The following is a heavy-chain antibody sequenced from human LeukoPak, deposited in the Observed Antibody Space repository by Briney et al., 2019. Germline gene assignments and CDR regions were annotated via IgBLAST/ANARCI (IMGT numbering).Heavy chain of an antibody. CDR1: GGSFSGYY. D-gene: IGHD3-3*01. CDR2: INHSGST. Sequence: SETLSLTCAIYGGSFSGYYRSWIRQPPGKGLEWIGEINHSGSTNYNPSLKSRVTISVDTSKNQFSLKLSSVTAADTAVYYCARGCRYYDFWSGYLNPYNWFDPWGQGTLVTVSS. CDR3: ARGCRYYDFWSGYLNPYNWFDP. V-gene: IGHV4-34*01. J-gene: IGHJ5*02.